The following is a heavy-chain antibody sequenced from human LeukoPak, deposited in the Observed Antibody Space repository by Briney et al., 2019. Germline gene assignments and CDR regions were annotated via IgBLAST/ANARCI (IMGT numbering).Heavy chain of an antibody. D-gene: IGHD2-2*01. CDR1: GFTFSSYG. CDR3: AKDPGYCSSTSCYALRSGGPMDV. J-gene: IGHJ6*03. Sequence: PGGSLRLSCAASGFTFSSYGMHWVRQAPGKGLEWVAFIRYDGSNKYYADSVKGRFTISRDNSKNTLYLQMNSLRAEDTAVYYCAKDPGYCSSTSCYALRSGGPMDVWGKGTTVTISS. V-gene: IGHV3-30*02. CDR2: IRYDGSNK.